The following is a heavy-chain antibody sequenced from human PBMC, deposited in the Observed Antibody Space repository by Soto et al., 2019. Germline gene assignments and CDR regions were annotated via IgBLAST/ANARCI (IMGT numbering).Heavy chain of an antibody. D-gene: IGHD5-18*01. CDR1: GFTFSRYG. CDR2: ISYDGSNK. V-gene: IGHV3-30*03. J-gene: IGHJ4*02. Sequence: QVQLVESGGGVVQPGRSLRLSCAASGFTFSRYGMHWVRQAPGKGLEWVAVISYDGSNKYYADSVKGRFTISRDNSKNTLYLQMNSLRAEDTAVYYSAARGYSLEDWGQGTLVTVSS. CDR3: AARGYSLED.